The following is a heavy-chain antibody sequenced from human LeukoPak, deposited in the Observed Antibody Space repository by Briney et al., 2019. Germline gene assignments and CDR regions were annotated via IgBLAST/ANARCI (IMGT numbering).Heavy chain of an antibody. D-gene: IGHD3-10*02. CDR2: ISYDGGTK. Sequence: GGSLRLSCTASGFTFSTYGMHWVRQAPGKGLEWVTLISYDGGTKYYSDSVKGRFTLSRDNAKNSLYLQMNSLRAEDTAVYYCAELGITMIGGVWGKGTTVTISS. V-gene: IGHV3-30*18. CDR1: GFTFSTYG. CDR3: AELGITMIGGV. J-gene: IGHJ6*04.